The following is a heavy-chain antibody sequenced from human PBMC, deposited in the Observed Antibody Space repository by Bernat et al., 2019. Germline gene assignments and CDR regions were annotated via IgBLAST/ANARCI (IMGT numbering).Heavy chain of an antibody. D-gene: IGHD2-15*01. V-gene: IGHV3-23*01. CDR2: ITGSGTLT. CDR1: GFSFSSYA. CDR3: ASRGLYCSGGSCSYWYVDQ. J-gene: IGHJ2*01. Sequence: EVQLLESGGGLVQPGGSLRLSCAASGFSFSSYAMSWVRQAPGKGLEWVSGITGSGTLTYDADSVKGRFTISRDNSKNTLYLQMNSLSAEDTAVYYCASRGLYCSGGSCSYWYVDQWGRGTLDTVSS.